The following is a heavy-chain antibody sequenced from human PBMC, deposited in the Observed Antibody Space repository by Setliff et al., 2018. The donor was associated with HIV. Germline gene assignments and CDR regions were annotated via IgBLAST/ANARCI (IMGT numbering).Heavy chain of an antibody. CDR2: IHTSGNT. Sequence: SETLSLTCTVSGGSISSYYWGWIRQPAGKGLQWIGRIHTSGNTNYNPSLKSRVTISVDTSKSQFSLKLSSLTAADTAVYYCARGRTQWPNYNYFDPWGLGTLVTVSS. J-gene: IGHJ5*02. D-gene: IGHD6-19*01. CDR3: ARGRTQWPNYNYFDP. V-gene: IGHV4-4*07. CDR1: GGSISSYY.